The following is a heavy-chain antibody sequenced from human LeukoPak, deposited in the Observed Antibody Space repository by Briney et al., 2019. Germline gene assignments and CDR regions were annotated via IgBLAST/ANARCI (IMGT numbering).Heavy chain of an antibody. CDR2: ISGYNGNT. CDR3: ARVAGSTGVDY. Sequence: ASVTVSCKASGYSFTSYGISWVRQAPGQGLEWMGWISGYNGNTNYAQKLQGRVTMTTETSTSTAYIELRGLRSDDTAVYYCARVAGSTGVDYWGQGTLVTVSS. CDR1: GYSFTSYG. V-gene: IGHV1-18*01. D-gene: IGHD6-19*01. J-gene: IGHJ4*02.